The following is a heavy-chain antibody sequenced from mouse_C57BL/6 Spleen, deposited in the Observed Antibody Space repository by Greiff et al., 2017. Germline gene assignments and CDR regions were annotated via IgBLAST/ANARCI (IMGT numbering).Heavy chain of an antibody. CDR1: GYTFTSYW. V-gene: IGHV1-55*01. CDR2: IYPGSGST. CDR3: ARGWDWYFDV. J-gene: IGHJ1*03. D-gene: IGHD3-3*01. Sequence: QVQLKQPGAELVKPGASVKMSCKASGYTFTSYWITWVKQRPGQGLEWIGDIYPGSGSTNYNEKFKSKATLTVDTSSSTAYMQLSSLTSEDSAVYYCARGWDWYFDVGGTGTTVTVSS.